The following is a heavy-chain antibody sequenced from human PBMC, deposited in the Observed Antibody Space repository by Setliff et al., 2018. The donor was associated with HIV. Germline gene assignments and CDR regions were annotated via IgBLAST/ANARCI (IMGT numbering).Heavy chain of an antibody. CDR1: GYIFSNFA. CDR3: ARDGAFVWGTYRYQGFDH. D-gene: IGHD3-16*02. Sequence: VASVKVSCKASGYIFSNFAMHWVRQVPGPRLEWMGWINAGDGNTKYSQNIQGRVSITRDTSATTVYMELSRLRSEDTAVYYCARDGAFVWGTYRYQGFDHWGQGTLVTVSS. J-gene: IGHJ4*02. V-gene: IGHV1-3*01. CDR2: INAGDGNT.